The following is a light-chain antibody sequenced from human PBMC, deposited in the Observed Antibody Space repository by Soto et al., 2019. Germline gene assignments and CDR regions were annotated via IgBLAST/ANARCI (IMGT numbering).Light chain of an antibody. CDR1: QSISTY. Sequence: DIQMTQSPSSLSASVGDRIIITCRASQSISTYLNWYQKKPGQAPKLEICGVSDLHTGVPSRFSVRGSGTDFTHTITSLQPEDFATYYCQQSFHAPWTFGQGTKVEI. J-gene: IGKJ1*01. CDR3: QQSFHAPWT. CDR2: GVS. V-gene: IGKV1-39*01.